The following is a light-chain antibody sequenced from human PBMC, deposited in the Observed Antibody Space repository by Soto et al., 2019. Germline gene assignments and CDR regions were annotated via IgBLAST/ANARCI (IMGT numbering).Light chain of an antibody. Sequence: SYELTQPPSVSVSPGQTARITCSGDVLPRQYAYWYQLKPGQAPLLVIYKDTERPSGIPERFSGSTSGTTVTLTISGVQAEDEAEYYCQSADSSGIHPPYVFGTGTKLTVL. V-gene: IGLV3-25*03. CDR1: VLPRQY. CDR3: QSADSSGIHPPYV. J-gene: IGLJ1*01. CDR2: KDT.